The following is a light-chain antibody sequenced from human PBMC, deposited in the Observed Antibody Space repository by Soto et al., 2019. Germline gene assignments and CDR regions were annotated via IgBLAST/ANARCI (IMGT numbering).Light chain of an antibody. CDR2: AAS. J-gene: IGKJ1*01. CDR1: QSVSSD. V-gene: IGKV3-15*01. CDR3: QQYRNWPRT. Sequence: EIVMTQSPATLSVSPGERATLSCRASQSVSSDLAWYQQKPGQTPSLLIYAASTRATGIPARFSGSGSVTEFTLTISSLKSDDFAVYYCQQYRNWPRTFGQGTKVEI.